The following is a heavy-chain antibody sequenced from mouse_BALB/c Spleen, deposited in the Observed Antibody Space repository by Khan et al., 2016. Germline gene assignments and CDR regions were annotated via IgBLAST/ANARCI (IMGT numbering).Heavy chain of an antibody. CDR1: GFTFSNYG. D-gene: IGHD2-1*01. Sequence: EVELVESGGDLVRPGGSLKLSCAASGFTFSNYGMSWVRQTPDKRLEWVASISIGGRFTYYPDNVKGRFTISRDNAKHTLYLQMSSLKSEDTAIYPCPSLSTYFLMDSWGQGTSVTFSS. J-gene: IGHJ4*01. CDR2: ISIGGRFT. V-gene: IGHV5-6*01. CDR3: PSLSTYFLMDS.